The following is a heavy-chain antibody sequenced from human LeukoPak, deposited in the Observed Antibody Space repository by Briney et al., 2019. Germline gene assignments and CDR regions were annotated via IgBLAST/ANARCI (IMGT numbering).Heavy chain of an antibody. D-gene: IGHD4-11*01. CDR1: GFTLSDYY. J-gene: IGHJ4*02. Sequence: GGSLRLSCAASGFTLSDYYMSWMRQGQGKGLEWVSYISSRGSTIYYADSVKGRFTISRDNAKNSLYLQMNSLRVEDTAMYYCARRDYSNYGYFDYWGQGTLVTVSS. CDR2: ISSRGSTI. V-gene: IGHV3-11*04. CDR3: ARRDYSNYGYFDY.